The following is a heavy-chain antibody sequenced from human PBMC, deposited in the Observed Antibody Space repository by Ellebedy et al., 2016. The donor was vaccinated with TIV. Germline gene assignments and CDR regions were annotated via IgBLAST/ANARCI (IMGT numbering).Heavy chain of an antibody. Sequence: GESLKISXAASGFTFSNYGMHWVRQAPGKGLEWVAIIWYDGSNKYYADSVKGRFTISRDNSKNTVYLQMNSLRAEDSAVYYCAKDHFLTTLSHCDYWGQGTLVSVSS. V-gene: IGHV3-33*06. D-gene: IGHD4-17*01. CDR2: IWYDGSNK. CDR1: GFTFSNYG. J-gene: IGHJ4*02. CDR3: AKDHFLTTLSHCDY.